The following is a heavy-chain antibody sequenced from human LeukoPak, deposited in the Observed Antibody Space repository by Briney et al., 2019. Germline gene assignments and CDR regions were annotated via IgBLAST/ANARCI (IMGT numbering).Heavy chain of an antibody. CDR3: ARCTYCSGGSCYSADY. J-gene: IGHJ4*02. D-gene: IGHD2-15*01. CDR2: IIPIFGTA. V-gene: IGHV1-69*05. Sequence: SVKVSCKASVGTFSSYASSWVRQAPGQGLEWMEGIIPIFGTANYEQKFQGRVAITTDESTSPAYMELRSLRSEDTAVYYCARCTYCSGGSCYSADYWGQGTLVSVSS. CDR1: VGTFSSYA.